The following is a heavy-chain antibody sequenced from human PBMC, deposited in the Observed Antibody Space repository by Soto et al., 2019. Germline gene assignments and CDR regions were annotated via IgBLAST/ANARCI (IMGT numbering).Heavy chain of an antibody. CDR3: ARGVREWPYGDSPLDY. D-gene: IGHD4-17*01. J-gene: IGHJ4*02. Sequence: QVQLQESGPGLVKPSQTLSLTCTVSGGSISSGDYYWSWIRQPPGKGLEWIGYIYYSGSTYYNPSLKSRVTISVDTSKNQFSLKLSSVTAAGTAVYYCARGVREWPYGDSPLDYWGQGTLVTVSS. CDR1: GGSISSGDYY. V-gene: IGHV4-30-4*01. CDR2: IYYSGST.